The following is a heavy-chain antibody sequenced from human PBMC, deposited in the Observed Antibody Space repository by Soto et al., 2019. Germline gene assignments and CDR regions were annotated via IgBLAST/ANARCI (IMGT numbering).Heavy chain of an antibody. D-gene: IGHD6-6*01. CDR3: ARDAGASSNAFDV. Sequence: QVQLQESGSGLVKPSQTLSLTCTVSGDSVNNEDFSWSWIRRTPGKGLEWIGYIFQTGIIYYNPSLKSRVVISVDRSKNIFSLNLTSVTAADTAVYYCARDAGASSNAFDVWGQGTMVTVSP. CDR1: GDSVNNEDFS. CDR2: IFQTGII. V-gene: IGHV4-30-2*01. J-gene: IGHJ3*01.